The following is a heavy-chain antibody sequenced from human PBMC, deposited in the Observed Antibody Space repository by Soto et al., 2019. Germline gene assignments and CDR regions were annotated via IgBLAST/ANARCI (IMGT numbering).Heavy chain of an antibody. CDR2: IYHSGTT. V-gene: IGHV4-39*01. J-gene: IGHJ4*02. CDR3: ARVGGSITGRAPDY. CDR1: GDSISTLTYY. D-gene: IGHD6-6*01. Sequence: QLQLQESGPGLVKPSETLSLTCTVSGDSISTLTYYWGWIRQPPGKGLEWIGNIYHSGTTYYNASLKSRVTISVDTSKNQFSLKLTSVTAADTAVYYCARVGGSITGRAPDYWCLGTLVTVSA.